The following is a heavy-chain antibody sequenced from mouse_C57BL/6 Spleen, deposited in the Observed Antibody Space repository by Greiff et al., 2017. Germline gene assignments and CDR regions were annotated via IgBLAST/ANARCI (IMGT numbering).Heavy chain of an antibody. CDR1: GYAFTNYL. CDR3: ARSDLFAY. J-gene: IGHJ3*01. CDR2: INPGSGGT. Sequence: VQLQQSGAELVRPGTSVKVSCKASGYAFTNYLIEWVKQRPGQGLEWIGVINPGSGGTNYNEKFKGKATLTADKSSSTAYMQLNSLTSEDSAVYYCARSDLFAYWGQGTLVTVSA. V-gene: IGHV1-54*01.